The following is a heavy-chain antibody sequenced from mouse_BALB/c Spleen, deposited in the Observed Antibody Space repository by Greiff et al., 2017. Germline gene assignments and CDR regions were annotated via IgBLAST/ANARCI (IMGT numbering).Heavy chain of an antibody. CDR2: ISNGGGST. Sequence: EVQLVESGGGLVQPGGSLTLSCAASGFTFSSYTMSWVRQTPEKRLEWVAYISNGGGSTYYPDTVKGRFTISRDNAKNTLYLQMSSLKSEDTAMYYCARQEYGNYVWFAYWGQGTLVTVSA. D-gene: IGHD2-10*02. V-gene: IGHV5-12-2*01. CDR1: GFTFSSYT. CDR3: ARQEYGNYVWFAY. J-gene: IGHJ3*01.